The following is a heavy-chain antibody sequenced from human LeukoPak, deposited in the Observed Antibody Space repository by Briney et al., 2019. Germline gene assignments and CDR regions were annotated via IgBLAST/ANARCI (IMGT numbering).Heavy chain of an antibody. CDR3: ARDSSWFDY. Sequence: GRSLRLSCAASGFTFSSYGMHWVRQAPGKGLEWVAVISYDGSNKYYADSVKGRFTISRDNAKNSLYLQMNSLRAEDTAVYYCARDSSWFDYWGQGTLVTVSS. CDR1: GFTFSSYG. CDR2: ISYDGSNK. V-gene: IGHV3-30*03. J-gene: IGHJ4*02. D-gene: IGHD6-13*01.